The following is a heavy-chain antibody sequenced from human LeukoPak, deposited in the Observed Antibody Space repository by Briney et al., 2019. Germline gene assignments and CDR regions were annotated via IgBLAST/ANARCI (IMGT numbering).Heavy chain of an antibody. V-gene: IGHV1-2*02. CDR2: INPNSGGT. D-gene: IGHD3-10*01. J-gene: IGHJ4*02. Sequence: ASVKVSCKASGYTFTGYYMHWVRQAPGQGLEWMGWINPNSGGTNYAQKFQGRVTMTRDTSISTAYMEPSRLRSDDTAVYYCARSGSMVRGVDLFDYWGQGTLVTVSS. CDR1: GYTFTGYY. CDR3: ARSGSMVRGVDLFDY.